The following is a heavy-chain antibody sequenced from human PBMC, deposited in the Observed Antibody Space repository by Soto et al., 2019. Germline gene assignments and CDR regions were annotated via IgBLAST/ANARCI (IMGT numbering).Heavy chain of an antibody. CDR3: ASAEMTIVTGGFGFDT. D-gene: IGHD2-8*02. J-gene: IGHJ4*02. Sequence: QVQLRESGPGLEQPSQTLSLTCSVSGGSVSSGNYYWSWIRQPPGKGLEWIGYINYTRTTYSNPSLKRPVIISIDTSKNQYSPKLTSVTDADTAVYFCASAEMTIVTGGFGFDTWGQGTLVTSSS. CDR1: GGSVSSGNYY. V-gene: IGHV4-30-4*01. CDR2: INYTRTT.